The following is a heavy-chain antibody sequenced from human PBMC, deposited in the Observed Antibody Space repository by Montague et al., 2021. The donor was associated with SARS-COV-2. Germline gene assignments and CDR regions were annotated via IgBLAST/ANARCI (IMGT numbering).Heavy chain of an antibody. J-gene: IGHJ4*02. CDR3: AGGGLGNRDFDY. CDR1: DVSLSSSTW. V-gene: IGHV4-4*02. D-gene: IGHD3/OR15-3a*01. CDR2: TYLSGFT. Sequence: SETLSLTCVVSDVSLSSSTWWSWVRQSPGKGLEWVGETYLSGFTXYTPSAKSGVTISLDDSRSQFSLRLAAVTAADTAVFFCAGGGLGNRDFDYWGQGAMVTVSS.